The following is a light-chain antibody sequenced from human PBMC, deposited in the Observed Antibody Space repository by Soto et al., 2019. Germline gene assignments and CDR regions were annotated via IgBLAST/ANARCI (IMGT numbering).Light chain of an antibody. J-gene: IGKJ5*01. Sequence: EIVLTQSPGTLSLSPGETATLSCRASQSVSSNNLAWYHQKPGQTPRLLIYGASSMATGIPARFSGSGSGTDFTLTISRLEPEDFAVYYCQRYDNSNTFGQGTRLEIE. CDR3: QRYDNSNT. CDR2: GAS. V-gene: IGKV3-20*01. CDR1: QSVSSNN.